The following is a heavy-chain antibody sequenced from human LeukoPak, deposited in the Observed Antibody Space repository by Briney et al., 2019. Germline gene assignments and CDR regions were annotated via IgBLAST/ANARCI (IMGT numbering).Heavy chain of an antibody. CDR1: GFTFDDYA. CDR2: ISWNSGSI. J-gene: IGHJ4*02. CDR3: ARYSYGYGLDY. Sequence: QPGGSLRLSCAASGFTFDDYAMHWVRQAPGKGLEWVSGISWNSGSIGYADSVKGRFTISRDNAKNSLYLQMNSLRAEDTAVYYCARYSYGYGLDYWGQGTLVTVSS. V-gene: IGHV3-9*01. D-gene: IGHD5-18*01.